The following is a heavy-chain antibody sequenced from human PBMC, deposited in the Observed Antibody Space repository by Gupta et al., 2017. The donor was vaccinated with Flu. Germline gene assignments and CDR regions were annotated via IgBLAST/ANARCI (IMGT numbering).Heavy chain of an antibody. Sequence: QVQLQESGPGLVKPSQTLSLTCTVSGGSMTNGGYYWSWIRQFPGKGLEWIGHIYYSGKTYYNPALKSRVAISVDTFKKQFSLELSSVTAADTAVYFCARGGYIGCKWFDPWGQGTLVTVSS. J-gene: IGHJ5*02. CDR2: IYYSGKT. V-gene: IGHV4-31*03. CDR1: GGSMTNGGYY. D-gene: IGHD1-1*01. CDR3: ARGGYIGCKWFDP.